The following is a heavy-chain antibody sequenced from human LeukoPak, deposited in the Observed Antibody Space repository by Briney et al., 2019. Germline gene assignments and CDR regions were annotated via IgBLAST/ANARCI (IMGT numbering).Heavy chain of an antibody. Sequence: GGSLRLSCAASGFTFDDYAMHWVRQAPGKGLEWVSLISWDGGSTYYADSVKGRFTISRDNSKNSLYLQMNSLRAEDTALYYCAKGPYYGSGSYYYMDVWGKGTTVTVSS. V-gene: IGHV3-43D*03. D-gene: IGHD3-10*01. J-gene: IGHJ6*03. CDR1: GFTFDDYA. CDR2: ISWDGGST. CDR3: AKGPYYGSGSYYYMDV.